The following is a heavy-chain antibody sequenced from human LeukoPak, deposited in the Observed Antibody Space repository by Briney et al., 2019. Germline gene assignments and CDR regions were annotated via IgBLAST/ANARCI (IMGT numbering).Heavy chain of an antibody. D-gene: IGHD2/OR15-2a*01. Sequence: GASVKVSCKSSGFTFTDHYIHWVRQAPGQGLEWMGYIGPHSTFTSSPQELQGRVTMTRYTSMTTAYIELTMLTSDDTAVYYCVREGEGPLSKDFDYWGQGTLVTVSS. V-gene: IGHV1-2*02. CDR2: IGPHSTFT. CDR3: VREGEGPLSKDFDY. J-gene: IGHJ4*02. CDR1: GFTFTDHY.